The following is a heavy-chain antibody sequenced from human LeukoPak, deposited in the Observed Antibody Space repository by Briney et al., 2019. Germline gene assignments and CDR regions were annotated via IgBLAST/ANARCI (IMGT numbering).Heavy chain of an antibody. CDR2: VSYDGGAK. CDR1: GFSFSGFG. Sequence: GGSLRLSCAASGFSFSGFGMNWVRQAPGKGLEWVAVVSYDGGAKYYADSVKGRFTISRDNSKNTVDLQMYSLRAEDSAVYYCARSLGSGWIHLVEYWGQGTLVTVS. CDR3: ARSLGSGWIHLVEY. V-gene: IGHV3-30*03. D-gene: IGHD6-19*01. J-gene: IGHJ4*02.